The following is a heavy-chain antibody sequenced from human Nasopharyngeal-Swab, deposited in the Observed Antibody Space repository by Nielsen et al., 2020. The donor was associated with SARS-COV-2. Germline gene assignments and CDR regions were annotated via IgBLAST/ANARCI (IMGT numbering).Heavy chain of an antibody. CDR3: ARGSYSSGWHTTDDAFDI. V-gene: IGHV1-3*01. CDR1: GYTFTSYA. CDR2: INAGNGNT. D-gene: IGHD6-19*01. Sequence: ASVKVSCKASGYTFTSYAMNWVRQAPGQRLEWMGWINAGNGNTKYSQKFQGRVTITRDTSASTAYMELSSLRSEDTAVYYCARGSYSSGWHTTDDAFDIWGQGTVVTVSS. J-gene: IGHJ3*02.